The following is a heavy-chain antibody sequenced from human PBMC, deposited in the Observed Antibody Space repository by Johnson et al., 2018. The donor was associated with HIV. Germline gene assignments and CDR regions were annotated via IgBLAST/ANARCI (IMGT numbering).Heavy chain of an antibody. Sequence: VQLVESGGNLVQPGGSLRLSCAASGFTVSSNYMTWVRQAPGKGLAWVSVIYSGGSTYYADSVKGRFTISRDNSKNTLYLQMNSLRAEDTTVYYCARGPLYYYDSNPRIGAFDIWGQGTMVTVSS. CDR3: ARGPLYYYDSNPRIGAFDI. CDR1: GFTVSSNY. CDR2: IYSGGST. J-gene: IGHJ3*02. V-gene: IGHV3-66*02. D-gene: IGHD3-22*01.